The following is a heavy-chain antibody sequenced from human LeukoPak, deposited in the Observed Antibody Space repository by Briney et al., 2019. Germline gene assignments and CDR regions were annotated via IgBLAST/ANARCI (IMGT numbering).Heavy chain of an antibody. V-gene: IGHV4-59*01. CDR2: IYYSGST. J-gene: IGHJ4*02. CDR3: ARVVAGATTSGYFDY. Sequence: SETLSLTCTVSGDSISSYYWSWIRQPPGKGLEWIGYIYYSGSTDYNPSLKSRVTISVDTSKNQFSLKLSSVTAADTAVYYCARVVAGATTSGYFDYWGQGTLVTVSS. D-gene: IGHD1-26*01. CDR1: GDSISSYY.